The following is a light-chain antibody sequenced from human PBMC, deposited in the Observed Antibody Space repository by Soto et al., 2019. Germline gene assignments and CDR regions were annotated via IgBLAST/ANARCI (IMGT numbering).Light chain of an antibody. CDR2: RAS. J-gene: IGKJ1*01. Sequence: EIVMTQSPATLSVSPGERATLSCRASQSVSSNLAWYQQKPGQAPWLLIYRASTRATGIPARFSGSGSGTEFTLTISSLQSEDFAVYYCQQYNNWPPWTFGQGTKVEIK. CDR3: QQYNNWPPWT. V-gene: IGKV3-15*01. CDR1: QSVSSN.